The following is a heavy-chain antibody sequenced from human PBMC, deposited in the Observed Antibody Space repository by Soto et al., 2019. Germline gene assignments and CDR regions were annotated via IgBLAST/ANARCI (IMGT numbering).Heavy chain of an antibody. J-gene: IGHJ6*02. Sequence: QVQLVQSGAEVKKPGASVKVSCKASGYTFTSYDINWVRQATGQGLEGMGWMNPNSGNTGYAQKFQGRVTMTRNTSISTAYMELSSLRSEDTAVYYCATSVAAPHYYYYGMDVWGQGTTVTASS. CDR3: ATSVAAPHYYYYGMDV. CDR2: MNPNSGNT. V-gene: IGHV1-8*01. D-gene: IGHD2-15*01. CDR1: GYTFTSYD.